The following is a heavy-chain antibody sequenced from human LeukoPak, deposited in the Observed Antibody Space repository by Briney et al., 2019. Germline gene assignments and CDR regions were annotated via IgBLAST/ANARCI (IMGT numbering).Heavy chain of an antibody. CDR1: GYTFTNYY. J-gene: IGHJ6*02. CDR3: ARVSGYCSGGRCYGLPSHGMDV. V-gene: IGHV1-46*01. D-gene: IGHD2-15*01. CDR2: INPSDNST. Sequence: GASVNVSCKASGYTFTNYYLYWVRQAPGQGLDWMGIINPSDNSTSYAQKFQGRVTMTRDTSTSTVYMELSSLRSEDTAVYYCARVSGYCSGGRCYGLPSHGMDVWGQGTTVTVSS.